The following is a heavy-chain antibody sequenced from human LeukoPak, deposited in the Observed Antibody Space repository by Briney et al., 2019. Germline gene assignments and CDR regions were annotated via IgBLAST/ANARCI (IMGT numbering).Heavy chain of an antibody. CDR1: GLTFSSYS. D-gene: IGHD3-22*01. CDR2: ISSSSYI. J-gene: IGHJ4*02. V-gene: IGHV3-21*01. CDR3: ARDRFDDSSPFY. Sequence: PGGSLRLSCAASGLTFSSYSMNWVRQAPGKGLEWVSSISSSSYIYYADSVKGRFTISRDNAKNSLYLQMNSLRAEDTAVYYCARDRFDDSSPFYWGQGTLVTVSS.